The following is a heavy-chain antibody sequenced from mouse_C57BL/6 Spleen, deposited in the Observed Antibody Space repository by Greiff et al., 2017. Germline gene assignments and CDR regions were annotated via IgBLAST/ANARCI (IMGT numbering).Heavy chain of an antibody. J-gene: IGHJ1*03. V-gene: IGHV1-64*01. Sequence: LVESGAELVKPGASVKLSCKASGYTFTSYWMHWVKQRPGQGLEWIGMIHPNSGSTNYNEKFKSKATLTVDKSSSTAYMQLSRLTSEDSAVYYCAREEYGSSHWYFDVWGTETTVTVSS. CDR1: GYTFTSYW. CDR3: AREEYGSSHWYFDV. CDR2: IHPNSGST. D-gene: IGHD1-1*01.